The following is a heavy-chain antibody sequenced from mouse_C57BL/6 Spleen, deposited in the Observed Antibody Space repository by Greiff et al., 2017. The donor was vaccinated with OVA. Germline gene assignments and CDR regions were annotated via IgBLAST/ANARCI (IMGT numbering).Heavy chain of an antibody. CDR3: AREKGRLLPYYFDY. D-gene: IGHD2-3*01. V-gene: IGHV1-42*01. CDR2: INPSTGGT. J-gene: IGHJ2*01. Sequence: EVQVVESGPELVKPGASVKISCKASGYSFTGYYMNWVKQSPEKSLEWIGEINPSTGGTTYNQKFKAKATLTVDKSSSTAYMQLKSLTSEDSAVYYCAREKGRLLPYYFDYWGQGTTLTVSS. CDR1: GYSFTGYY.